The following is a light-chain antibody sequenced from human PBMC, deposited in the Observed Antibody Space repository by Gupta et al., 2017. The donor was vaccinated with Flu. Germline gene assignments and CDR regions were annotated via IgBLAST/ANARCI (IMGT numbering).Light chain of an antibody. CDR1: KLGNNY. V-gene: IGLV3-1*01. J-gene: IGLJ2*01. CDR3: QTWDSSTVV. Sequence: TCSGDKLGNNYVSWYQQKPGQSPVLVIYQDTKRPSGIPERFSGPNSGNTATLTISGTQAMDEADFYCQTWDSSTVVFGGGTKLTVL. CDR2: QDT.